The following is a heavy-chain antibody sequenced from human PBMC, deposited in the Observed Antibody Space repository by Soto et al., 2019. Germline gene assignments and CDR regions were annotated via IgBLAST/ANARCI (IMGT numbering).Heavy chain of an antibody. CDR1: RYTLTELS. V-gene: IGHV1-24*01. J-gene: IGHJ4*02. D-gene: IGHD2-15*01. CDR2: FDPEDGET. CDR3: ATGYCGGGSGYLYY. Sequence: GASVKVSCQVSRYTLTELSMHWGRQAPGKGLEWMGGFDPEDGETIYAQKFQGRVTMTEDTSTDTAYMELSSLRSEDTAVYYCATGYCGGGSGYLYYWGQGTLVTVSS.